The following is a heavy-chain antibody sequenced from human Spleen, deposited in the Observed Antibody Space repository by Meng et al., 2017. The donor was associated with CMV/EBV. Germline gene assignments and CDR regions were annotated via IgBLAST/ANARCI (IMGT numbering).Heavy chain of an antibody. Sequence: GGSLRLSCAASGFTFSSYSMNWVRQAPGTRLEWVSSISSSSSDIYYANSLKSSFTISRENAKNSLYLQMHSLRAEDTAVYYYARALHYYGSGTLDYWGQGTLVTVSS. CDR1: GFTFSSYS. V-gene: IGHV3-21*01. J-gene: IGHJ4*02. D-gene: IGHD3-10*01. CDR2: ISSSSSDI. CDR3: ARALHYYGSGTLDY.